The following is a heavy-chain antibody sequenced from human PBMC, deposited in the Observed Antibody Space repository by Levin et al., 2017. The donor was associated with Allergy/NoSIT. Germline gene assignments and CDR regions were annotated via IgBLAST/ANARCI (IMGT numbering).Heavy chain of an antibody. V-gene: IGHV3-30*18. Sequence: PGGSLRLSCAASGFTFSSYGMHWVRQAPGKGLEWVAVISYDGSNKYYADSVKGRFTISRDNSKNTLYLQMNSLRAEDTAVYYCAKDYYYGSGYYMDVWGKGTTVTVSS. J-gene: IGHJ6*03. D-gene: IGHD3-10*01. CDR2: ISYDGSNK. CDR3: AKDYYYGSGYYMDV. CDR1: GFTFSSYG.